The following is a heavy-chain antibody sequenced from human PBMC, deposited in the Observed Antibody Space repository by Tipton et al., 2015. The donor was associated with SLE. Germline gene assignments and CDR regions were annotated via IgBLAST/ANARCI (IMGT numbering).Heavy chain of an antibody. V-gene: IGHV4-39*07. CDR1: GGSISSSSYY. D-gene: IGHD3-3*01. Sequence: TLSLTCTVSGGSISSSSYYWGWIRQPPGKGLEWIGSIYYSGSTYYNPSLKSRVTISVDTSKNQFSLKLSSVTAADTAVYYCARDNFWNRGYYFGGGEDYYYYYMDVWGKVTTVTVSS. CDR3: ARDNFWNRGYYFGGGEDYYYYYMDV. CDR2: IYYSGST. J-gene: IGHJ6*03.